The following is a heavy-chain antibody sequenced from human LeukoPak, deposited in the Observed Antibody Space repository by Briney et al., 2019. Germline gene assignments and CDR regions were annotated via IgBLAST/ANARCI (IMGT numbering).Heavy chain of an antibody. J-gene: IGHJ3*02. V-gene: IGHV3-30*02. CDR2: IRYDGSNK. CDR3: AKDQTSNRIMDAFDI. CDR1: GFTFSSYG. Sequence: PGGSLRLSCAASGFTFSSYGMHWVRQAPGKGLEWVAFIRYDGSNKYYADSVKGRFTISRDNSKNTLYLQMDSLRAEDTAIYYCAKDQTSNRIMDAFDIWGQGTMVTVSS. D-gene: IGHD3-16*01.